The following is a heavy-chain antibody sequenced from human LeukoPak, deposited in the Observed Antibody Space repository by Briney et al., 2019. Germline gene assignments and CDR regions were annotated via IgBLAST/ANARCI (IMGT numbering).Heavy chain of an antibody. CDR1: GFTFSNYA. Sequence: PGGSLRLSCAASGFTFSNYAMSWVRQAPGKGLEWVSAISYSGGSTYYADSVKGRFTISRDNAKNSLYLQMNSLRAEDTAVYYCARDWTTVGPFDYWGQGTLVTVSS. D-gene: IGHD4-11*01. J-gene: IGHJ4*02. CDR2: ISYSGGST. CDR3: ARDWTTVGPFDY. V-gene: IGHV3-23*01.